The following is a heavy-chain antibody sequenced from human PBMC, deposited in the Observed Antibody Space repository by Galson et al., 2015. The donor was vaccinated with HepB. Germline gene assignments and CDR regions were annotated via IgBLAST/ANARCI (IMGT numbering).Heavy chain of an antibody. CDR1: GFTFSTYG. D-gene: IGHD3-10*01. J-gene: IGHJ1*01. V-gene: IGHV3-30*18. CDR3: AKWSHRDYYGSGSPTEYFHH. Sequence: SLRLSCAASGFTFSTYGMHWVRQAPGKGLEWVALISSDGSYKYYADSVKGRFTISRDNSKNTVFLQMNSLRAEDTAVYYCAKWSHRDYYGSGSPTEYFHHWGQGTLVTISS. CDR2: ISSDGSYK.